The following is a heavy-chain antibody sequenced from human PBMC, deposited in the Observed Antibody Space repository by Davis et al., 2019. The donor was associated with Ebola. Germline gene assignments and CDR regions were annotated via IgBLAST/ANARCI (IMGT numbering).Heavy chain of an antibody. J-gene: IGHJ6*02. Sequence: PGGSLRLSCAASGFTFTNAWMSWVRQAPGKGLEWVGRIKSKTDGETTDYAAPVKGRFTVSRDNSKNTLYLQMNSLKTEDTAVYYCTTGVDTGMIRDYYYGMDVWGQGTTVTVFS. CDR3: TTGVDTGMIRDYYYGMDV. V-gene: IGHV3-15*01. D-gene: IGHD5-18*01. CDR2: IKSKTDGETT. CDR1: GFTFTNAW.